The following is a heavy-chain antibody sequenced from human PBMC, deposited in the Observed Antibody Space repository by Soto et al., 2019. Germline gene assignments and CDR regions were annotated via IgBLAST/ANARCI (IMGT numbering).Heavy chain of an antibody. Sequence: QLQLQESGPGLVKPSETLSLTCTVSGGSISSGPYSWGWIRQPPGEGLEWIGTFYYSESTYYNPSXXXRVTISVDTSXXQXSXXVGSVTVADTAVYYCARLGGYCSSTSCYGYYGMDVWGQGTTVTVSS. J-gene: IGHJ6*02. CDR1: GGSISSGPYS. V-gene: IGHV4-39*01. D-gene: IGHD2-2*01. CDR2: FYYSEST. CDR3: ARLGGYCSSTSCYGYYGMDV.